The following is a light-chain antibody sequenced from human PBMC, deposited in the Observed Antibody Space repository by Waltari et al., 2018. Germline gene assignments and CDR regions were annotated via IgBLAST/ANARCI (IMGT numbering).Light chain of an antibody. Sequence: QSVLTQPPSASGTPGQRVTIPCSGSSSNIGSNYVYCYQQLPGTAPKLLIYRNNQRPSGVPDRFSGSKSGTSASLAISGLRSEDEADYYCAAWDDSLSGYVVFGGGTKLTVL. V-gene: IGLV1-47*01. J-gene: IGLJ2*01. CDR3: AAWDDSLSGYVV. CDR2: RNN. CDR1: SSNIGSNY.